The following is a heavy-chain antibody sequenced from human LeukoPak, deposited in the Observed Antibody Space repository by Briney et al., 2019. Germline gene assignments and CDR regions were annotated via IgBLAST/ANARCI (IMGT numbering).Heavy chain of an antibody. V-gene: IGHV4-31*03. CDR3: ARDRVTFGGVTHFDY. CDR2: IYYSGST. Sequence: SQTLSLTCTVSGGSISSGGYYWSWIRQHPGKGLEWIGYIYYSGSTYYNPSLKSRVTISVDTSKNQFSLKLSSVTAADTAVYYCARDRVTFGGVTHFDYWGQGTLVTVSS. J-gene: IGHJ4*02. CDR1: GGSISSGGYY. D-gene: IGHD3-16*01.